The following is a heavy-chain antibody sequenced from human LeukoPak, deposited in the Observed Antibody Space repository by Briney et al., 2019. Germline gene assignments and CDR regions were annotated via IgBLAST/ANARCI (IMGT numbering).Heavy chain of an antibody. CDR3: ARGSSNTGFAY. CDR2: IYSGGST. J-gene: IGHJ4*02. Sequence: GGSLRLSCAASEFSVGSNYMTWVRQAPGKGLEWVSLIYSGGSTYYEDSVKGRFTISSDNSKNTLYLQMNSLRAEDTAVYYCARGSSNTGFAYWGQGTLVTVSS. V-gene: IGHV3-66*01. CDR1: EFSVGSNY. D-gene: IGHD1-14*01.